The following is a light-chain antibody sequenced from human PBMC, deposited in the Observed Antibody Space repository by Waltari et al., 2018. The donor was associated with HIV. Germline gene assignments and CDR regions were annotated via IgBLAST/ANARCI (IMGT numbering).Light chain of an antibody. CDR3: CSYAGSSTSV. J-gene: IGLJ2*01. V-gene: IGLV2-23*02. CDR2: EVS. Sequence: QSALTQPASVSGSPGQSITISCTGTSSDVGSYNLFSWYQQHPGKAPKLLIYEVSKRPSGVFNRFSGSKSGNTASLTISGLQAEDEADYYCCSYAGSSTSVFGGGTKLTVL. CDR1: SSDVGSYNL.